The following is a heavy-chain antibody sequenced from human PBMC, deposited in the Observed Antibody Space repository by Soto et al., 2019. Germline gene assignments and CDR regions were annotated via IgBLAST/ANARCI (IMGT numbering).Heavy chain of an antibody. Sequence: PSETLSLTCTVSGGSINSYYWSWIRQPTGKGLEWIGRIYFSGETNYNPSLKSRLTMSVDTSKTQFSLKLSSVTAADTAVYYCARDSRYSGYNYYGMDVWGQGTTVTVYS. CDR1: GGSINSYY. J-gene: IGHJ6*02. V-gene: IGHV4-4*07. CDR3: ARDSRYSGYNYYGMDV. CDR2: IYFSGET. D-gene: IGHD4-4*01.